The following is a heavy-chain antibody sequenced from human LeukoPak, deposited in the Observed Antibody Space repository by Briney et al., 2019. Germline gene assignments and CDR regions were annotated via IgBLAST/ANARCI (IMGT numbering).Heavy chain of an antibody. V-gene: IGHV3-23*01. D-gene: IGHD5-12*01. CDR3: AKAPSYSGYDEPGMDV. Sequence: PGGSLRLSCAASGFTFSSYSFNWVRQAPGKGLEWVSAISGSGGSTYYADSVKGRFTISRDNSKNTLYLQMNSLRAEDTAVYYCAKAPSYSGYDEPGMDVWGQGTTVTVSS. CDR1: GFTFSSYS. J-gene: IGHJ6*02. CDR2: ISGSGGST.